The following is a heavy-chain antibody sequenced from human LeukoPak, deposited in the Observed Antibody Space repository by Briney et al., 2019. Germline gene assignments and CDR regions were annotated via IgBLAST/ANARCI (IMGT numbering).Heavy chain of an antibody. CDR3: ARVRATVTFRAFDI. Sequence: PSETLSLTCTVSGGSISSGSYYWSWIRQPAGKGLEWIGRIYTSGSTSYNPSLKSRVTISVDTSKNQFSLKLSSVTAADTAVYYCARVRATVTFRAFDIWGQGTMVTVSS. CDR1: GGSISSGSYY. CDR2: IYTSGST. V-gene: IGHV4-61*02. J-gene: IGHJ3*02. D-gene: IGHD4-11*01.